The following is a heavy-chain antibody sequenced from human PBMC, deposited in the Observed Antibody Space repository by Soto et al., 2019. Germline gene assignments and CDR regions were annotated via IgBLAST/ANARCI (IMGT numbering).Heavy chain of an antibody. CDR3: GRESVEKWPDEGH. V-gene: IGHV4-4*07. CDR1: GGSINTFY. Sequence: SETLSLTCNVSGGSINTFYWSWVRLPAGKGLEWIGRITVNGITQYTRSFRSRVTMSMDTSRNQFSLNLQSATAANKGLYYCGRESVEKWPDEGHGGQGSLVTVSS. CDR2: ITVNGIT. J-gene: IGHJ1*01. D-gene: IGHD1-1*01.